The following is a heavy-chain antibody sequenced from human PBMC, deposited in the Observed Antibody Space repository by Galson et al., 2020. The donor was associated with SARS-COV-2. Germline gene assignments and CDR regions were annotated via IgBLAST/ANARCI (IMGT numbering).Heavy chain of an antibody. V-gene: IGHV3-30*18. CDR1: GFTFSSYG. Sequence: GESLKISCAASGFTFSSYGMHWVRQAPGKGLEWVAVISYDGSNKYYADSVKGRFTIFRDNSKNTLYLQMNSLRAEDTTVDYCAKYIVATIVCGDFDDWGQGTLVTVSS. J-gene: IGHJ4*02. CDR2: ISYDGSNK. CDR3: AKYIVATIVCGDFDD. D-gene: IGHD5-12*01.